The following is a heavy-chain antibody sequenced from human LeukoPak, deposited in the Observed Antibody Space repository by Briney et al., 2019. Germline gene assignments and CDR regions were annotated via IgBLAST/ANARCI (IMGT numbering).Heavy chain of an antibody. CDR3: ARGSSGWYNY. J-gene: IGHJ4*02. D-gene: IGHD6-19*01. Sequence: PSETLSLTCAVYGVSFSGYYWSWIRQPPGKGLEWIGEINHSGSTNYNPSLKSRVTISVDTSKNQFSLKLSSVTAADTAVYYCARGSSGWYNYWGQGTLVTVSS. V-gene: IGHV4-34*01. CDR1: GVSFSGYY. CDR2: INHSGST.